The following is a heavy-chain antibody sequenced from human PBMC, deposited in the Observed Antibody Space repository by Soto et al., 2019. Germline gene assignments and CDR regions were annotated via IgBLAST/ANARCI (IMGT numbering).Heavy chain of an antibody. CDR3: AKDRTTVDYHYAMDV. CDR2: ISGGGGST. Sequence: EVQLLESGGGLVQPGGSLRLSCAASGFTFSSYAMTWVRQAPGKGLEWVSGISGGGGSTYYADSVKGRFTISRDNSKNTLFLQMNSLRAEDTAVYYCAKDRTTVDYHYAMDVWGQGTTVTVSS. D-gene: IGHD4-17*01. V-gene: IGHV3-23*01. J-gene: IGHJ6*02. CDR1: GFTFSSYA.